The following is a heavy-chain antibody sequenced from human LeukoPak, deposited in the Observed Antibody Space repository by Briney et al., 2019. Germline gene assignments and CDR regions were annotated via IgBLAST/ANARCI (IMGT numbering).Heavy chain of an antibody. CDR3: ASSGYSYGPFDY. J-gene: IGHJ4*02. CDR2: IKQDGSEK. Sequence: GGSLRLSCAASGFTFTNYWMSWVRQAPGKGLEWVANIKQDGSEKYYVDSVKGRFTISRDNAKNSLYLQMNSLRAEDTAVYYCASSGYSYGPFDYWGQGTLVTVSS. V-gene: IGHV3-7*01. CDR1: GFTFTNYW. D-gene: IGHD5-18*01.